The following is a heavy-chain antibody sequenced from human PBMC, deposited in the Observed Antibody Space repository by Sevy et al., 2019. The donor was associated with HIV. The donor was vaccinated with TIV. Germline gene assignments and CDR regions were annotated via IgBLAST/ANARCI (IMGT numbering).Heavy chain of an antibody. CDR1: GYTFSGYD. CDR3: ARADLDSSTFFYYYGMDV. V-gene: IGHV1-8*02. D-gene: IGHD6-13*01. CDR2: MNPDSGRR. J-gene: IGHJ6*02. Sequence: ASVKVSCNASGYTFSGYDINWVRQATGQGLEWMGWMNPDSGRRGYAPKFQGRVTMTTNTSIDTAYMELRRLRSEDSAVYYCARADLDSSTFFYYYGMDVWGQGTTVTVSS.